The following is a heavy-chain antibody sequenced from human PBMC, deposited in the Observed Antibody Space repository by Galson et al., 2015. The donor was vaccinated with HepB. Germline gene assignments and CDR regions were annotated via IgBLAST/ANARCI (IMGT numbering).Heavy chain of an antibody. J-gene: IGHJ6*02. D-gene: IGHD6-6*01. V-gene: IGHV3-30*03. CDR1: GFTVSTYY. Sequence: SLRLSCAASGFTVSTYYMSWVRQAPGKGLEWVAVISYDESRTYYADSVKGRFTISRDNSKNTLFVQMNSLRAEDTAIYYCASGSSSSSPPDYYYDLDVWGQGTTVTVSS. CDR2: ISYDESRT. CDR3: ASGSSSSSPPDYYYDLDV.